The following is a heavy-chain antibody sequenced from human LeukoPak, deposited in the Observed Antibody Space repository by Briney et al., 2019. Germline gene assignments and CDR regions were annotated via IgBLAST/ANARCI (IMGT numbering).Heavy chain of an antibody. Sequence: PGGSLRLSCTGSGITFNKNTMSWVRQAPGQGLEWVSAIGGSGHATYYTYYADSVNGRFTISRDNSKNTLYLQMSSLRAEDPAVYNCAKGVVAFDIWGQGTMVTVSS. CDR2: IGGSGHAT. J-gene: IGHJ3*02. V-gene: IGHV3-23*01. CDR1: GITFNKNT. CDR3: AKGVVAFDI. D-gene: IGHD2-21*01.